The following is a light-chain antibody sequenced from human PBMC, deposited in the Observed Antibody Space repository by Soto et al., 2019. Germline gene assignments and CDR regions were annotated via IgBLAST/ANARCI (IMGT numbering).Light chain of an antibody. V-gene: IGKV1-39*01. CDR3: QQSYNTPRT. J-gene: IGKJ1*01. Sequence: DIQMTQSPSSLSASVGDRVTITCRTSQSISRYLNWYQHKLGTAPKLLIHGSFKLQSGVPSRFSGNGSGTDFTLTISSLHPEDFATYYCQQSYNTPRTFGLGTKVDIK. CDR2: GSF. CDR1: QSISRY.